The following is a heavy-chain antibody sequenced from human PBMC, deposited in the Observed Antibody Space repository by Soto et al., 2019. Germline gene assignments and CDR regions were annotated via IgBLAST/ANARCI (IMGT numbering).Heavy chain of an antibody. V-gene: IGHV3-7*04. CDR3: ARVGLGFGLDY. CDR1: GFTFISYW. D-gene: IGHD3-10*01. J-gene: IGHJ4*02. CDR2: IKQDGSEK. Sequence: EVQLVESGGGLVQPGGSLRLSCAASGFTFISYWMSWVRQAPGKGLEWVANIKQDGSEKYYVDSVKGRFTISRDNAKNSLYLQMNSLRAEDTAVYYCARVGLGFGLDYWGQGTLVTVSS.